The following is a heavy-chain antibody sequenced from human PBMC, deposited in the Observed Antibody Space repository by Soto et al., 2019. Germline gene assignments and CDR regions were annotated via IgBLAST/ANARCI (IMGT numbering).Heavy chain of an antibody. D-gene: IGHD3-10*01. Sequence: SETLSLTCTVSGGSISSSSYYWGWIRQPPGKGLEWIGSIYYSGSTYYNPSLKSRVTISVDTSKNQFSLKLSSVTAADTAVYYCARQGPVLLWFGEFDPWGQGTLVTVSS. J-gene: IGHJ5*02. V-gene: IGHV4-39*01. CDR3: ARQGPVLLWFGEFDP. CDR2: IYYSGST. CDR1: GGSISSSSYY.